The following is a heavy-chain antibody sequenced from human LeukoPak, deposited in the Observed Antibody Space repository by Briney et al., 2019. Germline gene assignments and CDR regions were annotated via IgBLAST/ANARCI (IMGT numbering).Heavy chain of an antibody. CDR1: GDSIIGYY. J-gene: IGHJ6*03. Sequence: SETLSLTCSVSGDSIIGYYWGWIRQPPGKGLEWIGNIYYTGNTYYNSSLKSRVTISLDTSKNQFPLKLSSVTAADTAVYYCARDLYYYDSSGYYQYYYYYYYMDVWGKGTTVTVSS. CDR3: ARDLYYYDSSGYYQYYYYYYYMDV. CDR2: IYYTGNT. D-gene: IGHD3-22*01. V-gene: IGHV4-39*06.